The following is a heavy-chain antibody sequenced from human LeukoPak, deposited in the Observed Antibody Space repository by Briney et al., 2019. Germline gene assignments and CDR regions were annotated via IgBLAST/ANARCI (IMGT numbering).Heavy chain of an antibody. D-gene: IGHD2-2*01. J-gene: IGHJ4*02. CDR2: IKQDGSEK. CDR1: GFTFINYW. Sequence: GGSLRLFCAASGFTFINYWMSWVRQAPGKGLEWVANIKQDGSEKYYVDSVKGRFTISRDNAKNSLYLQMNSLRAEDTAVYYCARGYCSSTSCYLFDHWGQGTLVTVSS. CDR3: ARGYCSSTSCYLFDH. V-gene: IGHV3-7*01.